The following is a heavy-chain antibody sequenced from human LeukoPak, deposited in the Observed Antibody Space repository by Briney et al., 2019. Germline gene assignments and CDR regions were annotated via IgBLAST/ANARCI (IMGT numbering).Heavy chain of an antibody. V-gene: IGHV4-34*01. D-gene: IGHD5-18*01. J-gene: IGHJ3*02. CDR2: INHSGST. CDR1: GGSFSGYY. CDR3: AREQLWLYAFDI. Sequence: KPSETLSLTCAVYGGSFSGYYWSWIRQPPGKGLEWIGEINHSGSTNYNPSLKSRVTISVDTSKNQFSLKLSSVTAADTAVYYCAREQLWLYAFDIWGQGTMVTVSS.